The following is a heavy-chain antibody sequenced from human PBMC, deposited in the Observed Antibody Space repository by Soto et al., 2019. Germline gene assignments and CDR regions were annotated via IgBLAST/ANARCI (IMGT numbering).Heavy chain of an antibody. CDR1: GFTFSSYW. Sequence: GGSLRLSCAASGFTFSSYWMHWVRQAPGKGLVWVSRINSDGSSTSYADSVKGRFTISRDNAKNTLYLQMNSLRAEDTAVYYCARDIPSGSYYGYYYYGMDVWGQGTTVTVSS. J-gene: IGHJ6*02. V-gene: IGHV3-74*01. CDR2: INSDGSST. CDR3: ARDIPSGSYYGYYYYGMDV. D-gene: IGHD1-26*01.